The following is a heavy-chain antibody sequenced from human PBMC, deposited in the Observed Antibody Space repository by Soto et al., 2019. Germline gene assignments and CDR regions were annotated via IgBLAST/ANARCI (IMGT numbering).Heavy chain of an antibody. J-gene: IGHJ4*02. D-gene: IGHD3-22*01. Sequence: SETLSLTCAVYGGSFSGYYWSWIRQPPGRGLEWIGEINHSGSTNYNPSLKSRVTISVDTSKNQFSLKLSSVTAADTAVYYCARIITRRFDYWGQGTLVTVSS. CDR1: GGSFSGYY. V-gene: IGHV4-34*01. CDR3: ARIITRRFDY. CDR2: INHSGST.